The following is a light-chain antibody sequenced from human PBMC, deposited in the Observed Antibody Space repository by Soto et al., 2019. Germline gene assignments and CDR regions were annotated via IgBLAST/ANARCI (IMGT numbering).Light chain of an antibody. V-gene: IGKV1-9*01. CDR2: TAS. J-gene: IGKJ1*01. CDR1: QAISGY. CDR3: PQLNTFPWS. Sequence: DIQLTQSPSFLSASVGDRVTITCRASQAISGYLAWYQQKPGKAPNFLIYTASSFQSGVPSRFSGSGSGTQFTLIISGLQPGDFATYYCPQLNTFPWSFGHGTKVE.